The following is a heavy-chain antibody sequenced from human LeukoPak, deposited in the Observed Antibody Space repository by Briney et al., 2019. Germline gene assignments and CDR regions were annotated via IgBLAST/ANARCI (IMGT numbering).Heavy chain of an antibody. V-gene: IGHV4-39*01. CDR2: IYYSGST. CDR1: GGSISSSSYY. CDR3: ARRAYCGGDCYNLYNWFDP. D-gene: IGHD2-21*02. Sequence: SETLSLTCTVSGGSISSSSYYWGWIRQPPGKGLEWIGSIYYSGSTYYNPPLKSRVTISVDTSKNQFSLKLSSVTAADTAVYYCARRAYCGGDCYNLYNWFDPWGQGTLVTVSS. J-gene: IGHJ5*02.